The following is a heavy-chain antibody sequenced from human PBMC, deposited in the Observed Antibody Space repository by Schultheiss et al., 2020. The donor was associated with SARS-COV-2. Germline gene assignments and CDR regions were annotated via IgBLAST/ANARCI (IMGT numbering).Heavy chain of an antibody. Sequence: GSLRLSCAVYGGSFSGYYWSWIRQPPGKGLEWIGEINHSGSTNYNPSLKSRVTISVDTSKNQFSLKLSSVTAADTAVYYCARDGSMVRGVMGYFDYWGQGTLVTVSS. CDR2: INHSGST. CDR3: ARDGSMVRGVMGYFDY. D-gene: IGHD3-10*01. J-gene: IGHJ4*02. V-gene: IGHV4-34*01. CDR1: GGSFSGYY.